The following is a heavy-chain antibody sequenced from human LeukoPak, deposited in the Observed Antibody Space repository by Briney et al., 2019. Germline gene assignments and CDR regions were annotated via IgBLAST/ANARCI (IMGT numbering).Heavy chain of an antibody. CDR1: GYTFTGYY. J-gene: IGHJ4*02. Sequence: ASVKVSCKASGYTFTGYYMHWVRQAPGQGPEWMGWINTHSGGTNYAQKFQGRVTMTRDTSISTAYMELSRLRSDDTAVYYCARVGRGYSYGYFDYWGQGTLVTVSS. D-gene: IGHD5-18*01. V-gene: IGHV1-2*02. CDR3: ARVGRGYSYGYFDY. CDR2: INTHSGGT.